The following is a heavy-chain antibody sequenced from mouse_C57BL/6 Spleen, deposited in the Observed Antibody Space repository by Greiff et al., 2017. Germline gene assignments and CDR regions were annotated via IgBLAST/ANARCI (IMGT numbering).Heavy chain of an antibody. CDR1: GYAFSSSW. J-gene: IGHJ4*01. Sequence: VQLQQSGPELVKPGASVKISCKASGYAFSSSWLNWVKQRPGKGLEWIGRIYPGDGDTNYNGKFKGKATLTADKSSSTAYMQLSSLTSEDSAVYFCARDDRRAMDYWGQGTSGTVSS. CDR2: IYPGDGDT. V-gene: IGHV1-82*01. CDR3: ARDDRRAMDY.